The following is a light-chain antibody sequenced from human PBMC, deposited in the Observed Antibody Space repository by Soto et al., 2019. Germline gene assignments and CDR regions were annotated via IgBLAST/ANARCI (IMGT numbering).Light chain of an antibody. CDR2: VAS. V-gene: IGKV3-15*01. CDR1: QSVNQK. Sequence: EIVLTQSPATLSVSPGERATLSCRASQSVNQKLGWYQQKPGQAPRLLIYVASYRATGIPARFSSSGSGTEYTLTISNLQAEDFAIYYCQQYNNWPITFGQGTRLEIK. J-gene: IGKJ5*01. CDR3: QQYNNWPIT.